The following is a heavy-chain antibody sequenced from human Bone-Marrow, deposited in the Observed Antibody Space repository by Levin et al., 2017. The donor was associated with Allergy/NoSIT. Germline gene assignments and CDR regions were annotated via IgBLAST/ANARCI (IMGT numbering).Heavy chain of an antibody. J-gene: IGHJ3*01. CDR1: GFSLSTGGTC. D-gene: IGHD2-8*02. Sequence: TLSLTCTFSGFSLSTGGTCVTWVRQPPGTALEWLALIDSDDDKYYSPSLKTRLTISKDTSKHQVVLTMTNLDPVDTGIYYCVRPPGSCTGATRYNFDVWGQGTMVTVSS. CDR2: IDSDDDK. V-gene: IGHV2-70*18. CDR3: VRPPGSCTGATRYNFDV.